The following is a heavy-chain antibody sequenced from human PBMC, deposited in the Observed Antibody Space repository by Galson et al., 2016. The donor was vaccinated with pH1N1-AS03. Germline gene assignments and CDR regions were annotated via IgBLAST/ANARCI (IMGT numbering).Heavy chain of an antibody. Sequence: SVKVSCKASGYTFTSYGITWVRQAPGQGLEWMGWISGYKGNKNYGQKVKGRLTLTTETSTSTAYREMRSLRSDDTAVYYCARATRDNWYEQGFYFDYWGQGTLVTVSS. D-gene: IGHD1-1*01. CDR1: GYTFTSYG. V-gene: IGHV1-18*04. CDR2: ISGYKGNK. J-gene: IGHJ4*02. CDR3: ARATRDNWYEQGFYFDY.